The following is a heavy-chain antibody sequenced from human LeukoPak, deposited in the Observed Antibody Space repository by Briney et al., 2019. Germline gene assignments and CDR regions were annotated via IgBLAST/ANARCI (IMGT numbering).Heavy chain of an antibody. J-gene: IGHJ4*02. V-gene: IGHV3-23*01. CDR2: VSGSGGST. Sequence: PGGSLRLSCAASGFTFSSYAMSWVRQAPGKGLEWVSAVSGSGGSTYYADSVKGRFTISRDNSKNTLYLQMNSLRAEDTAVYYCAKHLYGSSAFDYWGQGTLVTVSS. D-gene: IGHD4-17*01. CDR1: GFTFSSYA. CDR3: AKHLYGSSAFDY.